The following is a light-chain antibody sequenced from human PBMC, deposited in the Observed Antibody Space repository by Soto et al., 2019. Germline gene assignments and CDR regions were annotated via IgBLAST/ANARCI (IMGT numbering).Light chain of an antibody. CDR1: SSNIGAGYD. CDR3: QSYDSSLYV. J-gene: IGLJ1*01. V-gene: IGLV1-40*01. CDR2: GNS. Sequence: HSVLTQPPSVSGAPGQRVTISCTGSSSNIGAGYDVHWYQQLPGTAPKLLIYGNSNRPSGVPDRFSGSKSGTSASLAITGLQAEDEADYYCQSYDSSLYVFGTGTKLTVL.